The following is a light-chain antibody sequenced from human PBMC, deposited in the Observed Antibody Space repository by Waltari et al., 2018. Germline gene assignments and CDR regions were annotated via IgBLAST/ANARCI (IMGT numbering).Light chain of an antibody. V-gene: IGLV1-47*01. CDR1: GTNIGTTF. CDR2: RTA. J-gene: IGLJ3*02. CDR3: ASWDGTLSGWL. Sequence: SAQTHPPSTSLAPGQRLTIPRSRGGTNIGTTFAHLYKQLPGSAPKLLMYRTAQRPSGVPDRFSGSKSGTSGSLAISGLRAEDEADYYCASWDGTLSGWLFGGGTTLTVL.